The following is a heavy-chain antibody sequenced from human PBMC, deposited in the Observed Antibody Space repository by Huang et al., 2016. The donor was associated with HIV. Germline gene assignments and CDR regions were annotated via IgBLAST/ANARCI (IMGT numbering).Heavy chain of an antibody. Sequence: EVQLVETGGGLIQPGGSLRLSCAASGFTVSSNYMSWVRQAPGEGLEWVSVIYSGGSTYYAGAVKSRFTISRDKSKNTLYLQMNSLRAEDTAVYYCARGMVRGVTLNWFDPWGQGTLVTVSS. D-gene: IGHD3-10*01. V-gene: IGHV3-53*02. CDR1: GFTVSSNY. CDR2: IYSGGST. J-gene: IGHJ5*02. CDR3: ARGMVRGVTLNWFDP.